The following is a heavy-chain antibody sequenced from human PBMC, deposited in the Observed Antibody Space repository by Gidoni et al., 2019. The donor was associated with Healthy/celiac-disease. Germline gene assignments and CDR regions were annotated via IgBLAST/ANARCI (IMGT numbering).Heavy chain of an antibody. CDR2: MRSNAYGGTT. D-gene: IGHD1-1*01. CDR3: TREQPADY. J-gene: IGHJ4*02. V-gene: IGHV3-49*03. Sequence: EVQLVESGGGLVQPGRSLRLSCTASGFTFGDYAMSWFRRAPGKGLEWVGFMRSNAYGGTTEYAASVKGRFTISRDDSKSIAYLQMNSLKTEDTAVYYCTREQPADYWGQGTLVTVSS. CDR1: GFTFGDYA.